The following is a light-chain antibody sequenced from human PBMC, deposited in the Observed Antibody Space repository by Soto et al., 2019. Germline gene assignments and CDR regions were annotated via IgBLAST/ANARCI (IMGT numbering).Light chain of an antibody. V-gene: IGKV1-39*01. J-gene: IGKJ3*01. Sequence: DLQMTQSPSSLSASVGERVTITCRASQSIAGYLNWYQQKPGKAPELLIYATSNLQSGVTPRFSGSGSGADFNLTISSLQPEDFATYFCQQSYNNPTFGPGTKVDVK. CDR3: QQSYNNPT. CDR1: QSIAGY. CDR2: ATS.